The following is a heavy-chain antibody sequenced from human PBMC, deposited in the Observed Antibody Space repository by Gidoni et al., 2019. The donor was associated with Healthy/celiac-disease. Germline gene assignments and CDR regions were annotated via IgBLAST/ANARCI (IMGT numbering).Heavy chain of an antibody. V-gene: IGHV3-23*01. CDR3: ARNSTMIVVVPLDY. D-gene: IGHD3-22*01. J-gene: IGHJ4*02. CDR2: ISGSGGST. CDR1: GLAFRNYA. Sequence: EGQLLESGGGLVQPGGSLRLSWAASGLAFRNYAMSWVRQAPGKGLEWVSGISGSGGSTNYAASAKGRLTISRDNSKTTLYLQMNSLRVEDTAVYYCARNSTMIVVVPLDYWGQGTLVTVSS.